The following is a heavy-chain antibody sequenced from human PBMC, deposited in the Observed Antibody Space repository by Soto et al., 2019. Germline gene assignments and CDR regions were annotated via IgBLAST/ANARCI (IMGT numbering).Heavy chain of an antibody. CDR1: EFTFGSYE. CDR3: VRFGGAAAGPGDY. J-gene: IGHJ4*02. CDR2: ISSSGTTI. D-gene: IGHD6-13*01. Sequence: GGSLRLSCVASEFTFGSYEMNWVRQAPGKGLEWVSYISSSGTTIYYTDSVKGRFTISRDNAKKSLYLQMNSLRAEDTAVYYCVRFGGAAAGPGDYWGQGTLVTVSS. V-gene: IGHV3-48*03.